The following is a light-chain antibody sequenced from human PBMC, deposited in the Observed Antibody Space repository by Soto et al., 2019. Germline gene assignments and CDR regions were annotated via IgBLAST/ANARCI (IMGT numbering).Light chain of an antibody. CDR1: QSVSTY. J-gene: IGKJ5*01. CDR3: QQRYKWPIT. Sequence: EIELTQSPATRSLSPGQRATLSCRASQSVSTYLAWYQQKPGQAPSLLIYDASSRATGIPARFSGSGSETDFTLTISSLEPEDFAIYYCQQRYKWPITFGQGTRLDIK. V-gene: IGKV3-11*01. CDR2: DAS.